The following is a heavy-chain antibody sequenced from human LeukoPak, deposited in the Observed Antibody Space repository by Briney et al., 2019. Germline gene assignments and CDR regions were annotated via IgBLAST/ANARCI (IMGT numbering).Heavy chain of an antibody. D-gene: IGHD3-3*01. J-gene: IGHJ6*02. CDR1: GGSISSGGYY. V-gene: IGHV4-31*03. CDR2: IYYSGST. Sequence: SETLSLTCTVSGGSISSGGYYWSWIRQHPGKGLEWIGYIYYSGSTYYNPSFKSRVTISVDTSKNQFSLKLSSVTAADTAVYYCAREGVSRYDFWSGYPLGYYYGMDVWGQGTTVTVSS. CDR3: AREGVSRYDFWSGYPLGYYYGMDV.